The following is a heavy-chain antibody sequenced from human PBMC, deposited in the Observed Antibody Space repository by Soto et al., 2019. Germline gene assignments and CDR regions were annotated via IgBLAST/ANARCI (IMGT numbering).Heavy chain of an antibody. CDR1: GDSVSSNSDA. D-gene: IGHD2-15*01. Sequence: SQTLSLTCAISGDSVSSNSDAWNWIRQSPSRGLEWLGRIYYRSKWCNDYEVSVKSRITINPHTSKNQFSLQLYSVSPEDTSVYYCARVQAVDVLYVVAANTNYYVMDVWGRGTTVTVSS. CDR3: ARVQAVDVLYVVAANTNYYVMDV. CDR2: IYYRSKWCN. V-gene: IGHV6-1*01. J-gene: IGHJ6*02.